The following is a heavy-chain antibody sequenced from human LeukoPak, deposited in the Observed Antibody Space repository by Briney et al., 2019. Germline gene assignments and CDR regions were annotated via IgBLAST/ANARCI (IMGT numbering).Heavy chain of an antibody. V-gene: IGHV3-33*01. CDR1: GFTFSSYG. D-gene: IGHD1-26*01. CDR3: ARDPEWELLNFDY. CDR2: IWNDGSNK. Sequence: GGSLRLSCAASGFTFSSYGMHWVRQAPGKGLEWVAVIWNDGSNKYYADSVKGRFTISRDNSKNTLYLQMNSLRAEDTAVYYCARDPEWELLNFDYWGQGTLVTVSS. J-gene: IGHJ4*02.